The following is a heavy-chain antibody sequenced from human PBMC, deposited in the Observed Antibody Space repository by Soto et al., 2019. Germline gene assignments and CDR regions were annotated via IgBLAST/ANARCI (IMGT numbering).Heavy chain of an antibody. CDR3: ARYGSGWYGDYYYVLDV. Sequence: GGSLRLSCAASGFTFSSYGMHWVRQAPGKGLEWVAVIWYDGSNKYYADSVKGRFTISRDNAKNSLYLQMNSLRDEDTAVYYCARYGSGWYGDYYYVLDVWGQGTTVTVSS. CDR2: IWYDGSNK. D-gene: IGHD6-19*01. CDR1: GFTFSSYG. J-gene: IGHJ6*02. V-gene: IGHV3-33*01.